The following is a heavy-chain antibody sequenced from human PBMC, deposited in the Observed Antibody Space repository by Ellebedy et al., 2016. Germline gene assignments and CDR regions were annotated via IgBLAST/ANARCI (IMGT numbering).Heavy chain of an antibody. J-gene: IGHJ3*01. Sequence: ASVKVSCKVSGYTLTELSMHWVRQAPGKGLEWMGGFDPEDGETIYAQKFQGRVTMTEDTSTDTAYMELSSLRSEDTAVYYCATDTRFSQQLIVWGQGTMVTVSS. CDR1: GYTLTELS. CDR3: ATDTRFSQQLIV. D-gene: IGHD6-13*01. CDR2: FDPEDGET. V-gene: IGHV1-24*01.